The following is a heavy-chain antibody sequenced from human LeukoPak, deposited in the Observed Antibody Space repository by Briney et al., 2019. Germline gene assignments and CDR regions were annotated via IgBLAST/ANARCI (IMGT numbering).Heavy chain of an antibody. CDR1: GYSFTSYW. CDR3: ARYDSNGYYSDY. J-gene: IGHJ4*02. Sequence: GASLKISCKGSGYSFTSYWIGWVCQMPGKGLEWMGIIYPGDSNTRYSPSFHGQVTISADKSISTAYLQWSSLKASDTAMYYCARYDSNGYYSDYWGQGTLVTVSS. D-gene: IGHD3-22*01. V-gene: IGHV5-51*01. CDR2: IYPGDSNT.